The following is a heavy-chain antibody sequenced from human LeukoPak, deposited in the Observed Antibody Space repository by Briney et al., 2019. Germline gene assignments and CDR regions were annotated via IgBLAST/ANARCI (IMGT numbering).Heavy chain of an antibody. CDR3: ATSGLRSGYYV. J-gene: IGHJ4*02. CDR1: RFTFDSYS. Sequence: GGSLRLSCAASRFTFDSYSMIWVRQAPGKGLEWVSSISRSSSYINYADSVKGRFTISRDNSKNTLYLQMNSLRAEDTAVYYCATSGLRSGYYVWGQGTLVTVSS. D-gene: IGHD3-10*02. CDR2: ISRSSSYI. V-gene: IGHV3-21*04.